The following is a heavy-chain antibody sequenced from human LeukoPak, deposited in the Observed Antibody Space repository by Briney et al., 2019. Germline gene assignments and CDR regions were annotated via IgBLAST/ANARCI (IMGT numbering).Heavy chain of an antibody. J-gene: IGHJ4*02. CDR2: IYYSGST. CDR3: ARAGYCSGGSCYDGVVDY. D-gene: IGHD2-15*01. Sequence: SETLSLTCTVSGGSLSSGGYYWSWIRQHPGKGLEWIGYIYYSGSTYYNPSLKSRVTISVDTSKNQFSLKLSSVTAADTAVYYCARAGYCSGGSCYDGVVDYWGQGTLVTVSS. CDR1: GGSLSSGGYY. V-gene: IGHV4-31*03.